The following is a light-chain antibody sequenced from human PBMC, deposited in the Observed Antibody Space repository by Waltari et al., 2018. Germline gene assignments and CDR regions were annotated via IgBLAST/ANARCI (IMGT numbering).Light chain of an antibody. J-gene: IGLJ2*01. CDR2: GNT. V-gene: IGLV1-40*01. CDR3: QSYDNSLTTSL. Sequence: QSVLTQPPSVSGAPGQRVTISCTGRSSNIGAGYGVNWYQQLPGTAPKLLIYGNTNRPSGVPDRFSGSKSGTSASLAITGLQAEDEADYYCQSYDNSLTTSLFGGGTKLTVL. CDR1: SSNIGAGYG.